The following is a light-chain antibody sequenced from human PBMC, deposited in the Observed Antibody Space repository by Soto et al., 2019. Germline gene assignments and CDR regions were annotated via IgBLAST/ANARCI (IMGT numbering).Light chain of an antibody. V-gene: IGKV3-20*01. Sequence: EIVMTQSPATLSVSPGECATLSCRASQNIYSNVAWYQQKPGQAPRLLIYGASSRATDIPDRFRGSGSGRDFVLNISRLEPEDFGMYYCQQYSSSPRTFGQGTKVDI. CDR1: QNIYSN. J-gene: IGKJ1*01. CDR3: QQYSSSPRT. CDR2: GAS.